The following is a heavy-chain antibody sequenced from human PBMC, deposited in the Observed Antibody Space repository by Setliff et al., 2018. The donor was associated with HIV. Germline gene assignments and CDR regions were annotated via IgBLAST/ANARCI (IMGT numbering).Heavy chain of an antibody. CDR1: GYIFRNHY. D-gene: IGHD1-26*01. CDR3: ARGWEGGMDY. Sequence: ASVKVSCKASGYIFRNHYIHWVRQAPGKGLEWMAMINPEGGGTTNAQKFQGRITMTGDTSTNTLYMELSSLRSEDTAVYYCARGWEGGMDYWGQGTLVTVSS. CDR2: INPEGGGT. J-gene: IGHJ4*02. V-gene: IGHV1-46*01.